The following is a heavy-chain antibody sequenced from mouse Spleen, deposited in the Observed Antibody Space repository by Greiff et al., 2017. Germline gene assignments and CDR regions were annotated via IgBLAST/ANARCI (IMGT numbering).Heavy chain of an antibody. J-gene: IGHJ4*01. V-gene: IGHV1-4*01. D-gene: IGHD1-1*01. CDR2: INPSSGYT. CDR1: GYTFTSYT. Sequence: VQVVESGAELVRPGASVKMSCKASGYTFTSYTMHWVKQRPGQGLEWIGYINPSSGYTNYNQKFKDKATLTADKSSSTAYMQLSSLTSEDSAVYYCARSLYYGSSYAMDYWGQGTSVTVSS. CDR3: ARSLYYGSSYAMDY.